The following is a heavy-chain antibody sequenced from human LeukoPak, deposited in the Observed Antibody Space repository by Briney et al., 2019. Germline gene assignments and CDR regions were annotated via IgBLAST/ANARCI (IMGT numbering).Heavy chain of an antibody. J-gene: IGHJ3*02. D-gene: IGHD4-17*01. Sequence: GASVKVSCKASGYTFTGYYIHWVRQAAGQGLEWVGWMNPNSGNTGYAQKFQGRVTMTRSTSINTAYMELSSLRSEDTAVYYCARNDYGGHDAFDIWGQGTMVIVSS. V-gene: IGHV1-8*02. CDR3: ARNDYGGHDAFDI. CDR1: GYTFTGYY. CDR2: MNPNSGNT.